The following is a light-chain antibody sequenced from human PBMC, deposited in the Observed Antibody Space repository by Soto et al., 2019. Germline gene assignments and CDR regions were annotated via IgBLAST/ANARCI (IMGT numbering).Light chain of an antibody. J-gene: IGLJ2*01. CDR3: CSYAGSNIFVV. V-gene: IGLV2-23*02. Sequence: QSALTQPASVSGSPGQSITISCSGTSSDVGSYNFVSWYQQHPGKAPKVMIYEVSKRPSGVSNRFSGSKSGNTASLTISGLQAEDEAEYYCCSYAGSNIFVVFGGGTKLTVL. CDR2: EVS. CDR1: SSDVGSYNF.